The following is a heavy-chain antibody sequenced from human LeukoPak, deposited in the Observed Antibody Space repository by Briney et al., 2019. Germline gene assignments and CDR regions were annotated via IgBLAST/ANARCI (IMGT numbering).Heavy chain of an antibody. V-gene: IGHV3-20*04. CDR1: GFTFDDYG. CDR2: INWNGGST. D-gene: IGHD3-22*01. J-gene: IGHJ4*02. CDR3: ASLPYYYDSSGYYRS. Sequence: PGGSLRLSCAASGFTFDDYGMSWVRQAPGKGREWVSGINWNGGSTGYADSVKGRFTISRDNAKNSLYLQMNSLRAEDTALYYCASLPYYYDSSGYYRSWGQGTLVTVSS.